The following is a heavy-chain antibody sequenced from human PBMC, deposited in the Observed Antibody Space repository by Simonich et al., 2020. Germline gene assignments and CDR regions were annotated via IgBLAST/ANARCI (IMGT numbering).Heavy chain of an antibody. CDR1: GFTFSSYW. J-gene: IGHJ4*02. Sequence: EVQLVESGGGLVQPGGSLRLSCAASGFTFSSYWMNWVRQAPGKGLGWVSRSNSDESITSYANSVKGRFTISRDKAKNTLYLQMNSLRAEDTAVYYCARNRLDYWGQGTLVTVSS. V-gene: IGHV3-74*01. CDR3: ARNRLDY. CDR2: SNSDESIT.